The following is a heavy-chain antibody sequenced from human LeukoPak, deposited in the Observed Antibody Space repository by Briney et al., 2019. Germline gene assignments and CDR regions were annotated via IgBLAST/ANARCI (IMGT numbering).Heavy chain of an antibody. CDR2: INPNSGGT. J-gene: IGHJ4*02. V-gene: IGHV1-2*02. CDR3: AREGLSGSYYFSLEY. Sequence: ASVKVSCKASGYTFTGYYIHWVRQAPGQGLEWMVWINPNSGGTKYARKFQGRVTMTRDTSLSAAYMELSRLRSDDTALYYCAREGLSGSYYFSLEYWSQGTLVTVSS. D-gene: IGHD1-26*01. CDR1: GYTFTGYY.